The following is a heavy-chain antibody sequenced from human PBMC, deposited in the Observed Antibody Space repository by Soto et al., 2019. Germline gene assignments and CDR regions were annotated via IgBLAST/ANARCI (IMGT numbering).Heavy chain of an antibody. CDR1: GGSISGGVHS. J-gene: IGHJ2*01. CDR3: AREIMPLTNDWYFDL. CDR2: IFDSGST. Sequence: QVQLQESGPGLVKPSETLSLTCTVSGGSISGGVHSWSWIRQPPGKGLAWIGHIFDSGSTYYNPSLKSRLTISVDTSKNQFSLRLSSVTAAETAVYYCAREIMPLTNDWYFDLWGRGTLVTVSS. D-gene: IGHD2-8*01. V-gene: IGHV4-30-4*01.